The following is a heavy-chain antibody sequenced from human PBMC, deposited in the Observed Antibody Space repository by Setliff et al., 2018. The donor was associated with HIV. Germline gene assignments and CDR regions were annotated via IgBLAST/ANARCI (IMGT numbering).Heavy chain of an antibody. J-gene: IGHJ6*02. CDR1: RGSLSSGGYY. Sequence: SETLSLTCSVFRGSLSSGGYYWSWIRQHPGKGLEWIGYSHHSGSPSYNPSLKSRTTISVDTSKNEFSLKLSSVTAADTAVYYCARMGAARPLYYYGMDVWGRGTTVTVSS. V-gene: IGHV4-31*02. D-gene: IGHD6-6*01. CDR3: ARMGAARPLYYYGMDV. CDR2: SHHSGSP.